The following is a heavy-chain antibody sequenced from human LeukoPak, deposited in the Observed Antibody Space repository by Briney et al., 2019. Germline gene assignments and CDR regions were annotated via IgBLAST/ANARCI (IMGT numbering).Heavy chain of an antibody. CDR1: GGSISSGGYY. V-gene: IGHV4-31*03. CDR3: ARGLWFGETGYFDY. D-gene: IGHD3-10*01. J-gene: IGHJ4*02. CDR2: IYYSGST. Sequence: SETLSLTCTVSGGSISSGGYYWSWIRQHPGKGLEWIGYIYYSGSTYYNPSLKSRVTISVDTSKNQFSLKLSSVTAADTAVYYCARGLWFGETGYFDYWGQGTLVTVSS.